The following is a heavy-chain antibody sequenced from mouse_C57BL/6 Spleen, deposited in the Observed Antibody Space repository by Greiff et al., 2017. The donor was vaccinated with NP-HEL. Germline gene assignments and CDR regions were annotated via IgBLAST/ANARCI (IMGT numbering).Heavy chain of an antibody. V-gene: IGHV5-4*01. D-gene: IGHD2-5*01. CDR1: GFTFSSYA. CDR2: INDGGSYT. J-gene: IGHJ3*01. CDR3: ARERGSNYGGLFAY. Sequence: DVMLVESGGGLVKPGGSLKLSCAASGFTFSSYAMSWVRQTPEKRLEWVATINDGGSYTYYPDNVKGRFTISRDNAKNNLYLQMSHLKSEDTAMYYCARERGSNYGGLFAYWGQGTLVTVSA.